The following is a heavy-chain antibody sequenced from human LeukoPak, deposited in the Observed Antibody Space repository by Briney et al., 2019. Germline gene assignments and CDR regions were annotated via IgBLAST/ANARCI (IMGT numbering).Heavy chain of an antibody. CDR2: ISWNSGSI. CDR1: GFTFDDYA. J-gene: IGHJ4*02. D-gene: IGHD6-13*01. CDR3: AKDLGSNWTLGFPY. V-gene: IGHV3-9*01. Sequence: HPGGSLRLSCAPSGFTFDDYAMHWVRQAPGGGLGWVSGISWNSGSIGYAESVKGRFTISRDKAKNSLYLQMNSLRAEDTALYYCAKDLGSNWTLGFPYWGQGTLVTVSS.